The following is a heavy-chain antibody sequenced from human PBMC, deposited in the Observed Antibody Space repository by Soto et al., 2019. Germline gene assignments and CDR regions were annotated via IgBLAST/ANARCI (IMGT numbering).Heavy chain of an antibody. V-gene: IGHV1-2*02. J-gene: IGHJ6*02. CDR1: GYTFTGYY. CDR2: INPNSGGT. Sequence: QVQLVQSGAEVKKPGASVKVSCKASGYTFTGYYMHWVRQAPGQGLEWMGWINPNSGGTNYALKFQGRVTMTRDTSISTAYMELSRLRSDDTAVYYCARGTIFGVVSEYYGMDVWGQGTTVTVSS. CDR3: ARGTIFGVVSEYYGMDV. D-gene: IGHD3-3*01.